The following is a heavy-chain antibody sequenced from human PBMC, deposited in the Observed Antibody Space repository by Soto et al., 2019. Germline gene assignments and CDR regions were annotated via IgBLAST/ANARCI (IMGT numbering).Heavy chain of an antibody. CDR2: IIPIPGTA. J-gene: IGHJ6*02. CDR1: GGTFSSYA. V-gene: IGHV1-69*01. D-gene: IGHD2-2*01. Sequence: QVQLVQSGAEVKKPGSSVKVSCKASGGTFSSYAISWVRQAPGQGLEWMGGIIPIPGTANYAQKFQGRVTITADDSTSTAYMELSSLRSEDTAVYYCARSQGSSTSLEIYYYYCYGMDVWGQGTTVTVSS. CDR3: ARSQGSSTSLEIYYYYCYGMDV.